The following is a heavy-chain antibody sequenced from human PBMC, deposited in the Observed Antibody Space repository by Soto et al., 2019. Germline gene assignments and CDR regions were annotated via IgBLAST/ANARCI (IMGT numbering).Heavy chain of an antibody. D-gene: IGHD4-17*01. V-gene: IGHV4-59*01. Sequence: PSETLSLTCTVSGGSISSYYWSWIRQPPGKGLEWIGYIYYSGSTNYNPSLKSRVTISVDTSKNQFSLKLSSVTAADTAVYYCARAANYGEVDPWGQGTLVTVSS. CDR3: ARAANYGEVDP. J-gene: IGHJ5*02. CDR2: IYYSGST. CDR1: GGSISSYY.